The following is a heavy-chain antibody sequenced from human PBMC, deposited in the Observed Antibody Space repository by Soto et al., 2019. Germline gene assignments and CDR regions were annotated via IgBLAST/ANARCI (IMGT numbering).Heavy chain of an antibody. CDR3: ARGVGTAMSFDY. D-gene: IGHD5-18*01. J-gene: IGHJ4*02. CDR1: GGSFSGYY. Sequence: QVQLQQWGAGLLKPSETLSLTCAVYGGSFSGYYWSWIHQPPGKGLEWIGEINHSGSTNYNPSLKSRVTISVDTSKNQFSLKLSSVTAADTAVYYCARGVGTAMSFDYWGQGTLVTVSS. V-gene: IGHV4-34*01. CDR2: INHSGST.